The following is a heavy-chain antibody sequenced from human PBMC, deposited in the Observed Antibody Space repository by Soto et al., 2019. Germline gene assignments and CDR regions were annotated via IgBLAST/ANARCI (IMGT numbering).Heavy chain of an antibody. CDR1: GFSLNTRGVG. V-gene: IGHV2-5*02. J-gene: IGHJ4*02. CDR2: ISWDGEK. Sequence: QITLKESGPTLVKPTQTLTLTCTFSGFSLNTRGVGVGWIRQPPGKALEWLALISWDGEKRYSPSLKSRLTISIDISEIQVVLTMTNMDPVNTSTYYCAHRHGDLFTGHYYFDYWGQGTLVTVSS. D-gene: IGHD3-9*01. CDR3: AHRHGDLFTGHYYFDY.